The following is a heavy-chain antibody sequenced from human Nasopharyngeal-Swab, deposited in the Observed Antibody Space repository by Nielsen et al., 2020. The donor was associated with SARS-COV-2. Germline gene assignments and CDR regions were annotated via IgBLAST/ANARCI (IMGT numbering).Heavy chain of an antibody. J-gene: IGHJ4*02. CDR3: AKRSGTYQYYFDC. V-gene: IGHV3-23*01. D-gene: IGHD1-26*01. Sequence: WIRQPPGKGLEWVSTISTSGGSTYYADSVKGRFTISRDNSRNTLYLQMNSLRAEDTAVYYCAKRSGTYQYYFDCWGQGTLVTVSS. CDR2: ISTSGGST.